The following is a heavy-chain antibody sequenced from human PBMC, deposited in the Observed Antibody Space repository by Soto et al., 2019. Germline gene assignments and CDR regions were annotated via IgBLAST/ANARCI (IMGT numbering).Heavy chain of an antibody. J-gene: IGHJ5*02. V-gene: IGHV1-69*13. CDR1: GGTFSSYA. D-gene: IGHD2-2*01. CDR3: PSPGGYCGSPSCCQGCFDP. CDR2: IIPIFGTA. Sequence: ASVKVSCKASGGTFSSYAIGWVRQAPGQGLEWMGGIIPIFGTANHAQKFQGRVTITADESTSTAYMELGSLRSEDTAVYYCPSPGGYCGSPSCCQGCFDPWGQGTLVTVSS.